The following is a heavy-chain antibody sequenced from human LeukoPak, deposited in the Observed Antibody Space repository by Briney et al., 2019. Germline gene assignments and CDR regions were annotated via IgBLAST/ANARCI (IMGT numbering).Heavy chain of an antibody. CDR1: GGTFSSYA. V-gene: IGHV1-69*01. D-gene: IGHD3-9*01. J-gene: IGHJ6*02. CDR2: IIPIFGTA. Sequence: ASVKVSCKASGGTFSSYAISWVRQAPGQGLEWMGEIIPIFGTANYAQKFQGRVTITADESTSTAYMELSSLRSEDTAVYYCASSWGYYDILTGPYYYGMDVWGQGTTVTVSS. CDR3: ASSWGYYDILTGPYYYGMDV.